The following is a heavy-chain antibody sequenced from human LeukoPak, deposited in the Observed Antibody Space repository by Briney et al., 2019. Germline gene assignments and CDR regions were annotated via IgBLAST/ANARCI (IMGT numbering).Heavy chain of an antibody. CDR3: ARVKQLVYGYYFDY. CDR1: GGPITSYY. V-gene: IGHV4-59*01. Sequence: SEPLSLPCTVPGGPITSYYWSWIRQPPGKGLEGIGDIYYSGSANYNPSLTSRVTISIHTSKNQFSLKLSSVTAADTAVYYRARVKQLVYGYYFDYWGQGTLVTVSS. D-gene: IGHD6-13*01. CDR2: IYYSGSA. J-gene: IGHJ4*02.